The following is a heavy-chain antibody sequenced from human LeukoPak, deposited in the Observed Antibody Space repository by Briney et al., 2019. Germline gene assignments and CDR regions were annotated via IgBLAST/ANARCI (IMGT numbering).Heavy chain of an antibody. J-gene: IGHJ4*02. CDR3: ARDPPPDKGYESGFDY. CDR1: GFTFSDYY. V-gene: IGHV3-11*04. Sequence: GGSLRLSCAASGFTFSDYYMSWIRQAPGKGLEWVSYISSSGSTTYYADSVKGRFTISRDNAKNSLYLQMNSLRAEDTAVYYCARDPPPDKGYESGFDYWGQGTLVTVSS. D-gene: IGHD5-12*01. CDR2: ISSSGSTT.